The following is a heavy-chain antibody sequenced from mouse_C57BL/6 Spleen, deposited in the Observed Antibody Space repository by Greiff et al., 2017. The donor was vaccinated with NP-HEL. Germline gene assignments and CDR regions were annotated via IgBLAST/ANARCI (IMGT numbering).Heavy chain of an antibody. Sequence: EVHLVESGGDLVKPGGSLKLSCAASGFTFSSYGMSWVRQTPDKRLEWVATISSGGSYTYYPDSVKGRFTISRDNAKNTLYLQMSSLKSEDTAMYYCARHDDGYGAMDYWGQGTSVTVSS. CDR2: ISSGGSYT. CDR3: ARHDDGYGAMDY. CDR1: GFTFSSYG. J-gene: IGHJ4*01. D-gene: IGHD2-3*01. V-gene: IGHV5-6*01.